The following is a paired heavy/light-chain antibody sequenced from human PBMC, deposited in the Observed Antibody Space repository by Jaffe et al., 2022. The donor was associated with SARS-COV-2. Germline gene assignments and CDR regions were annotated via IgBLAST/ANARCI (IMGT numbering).Light chain of an antibody. CDR2: LGS. CDR1: QSLLHSNGYYY. V-gene: IGKV2-28*01. CDR3: MQPLQIPYT. Sequence: DIVMTQSPLSLPVTPGEPASISCRSSQSLLHSNGYYYLDWYLQKPGQSPQLLIYLGSNRASGVPDRFSGSGSGADFTLKISRVEAEDVGVYYCMQPLQIPYTFGQGTKLEIK. J-gene: IGKJ2*01.
Heavy chain of an antibody. V-gene: IGHV3-15*01. Sequence: EVQLVESGGGLVKPGESLRLSCASSGPGFSNAWLHWVRQAPGKGLEWVGRIKSKTNGGTIDYAAPVKDRFVISRDDSKNTLYLQMNSLKTEDTAVYYCGYGSGNFYPAYWGQGTLVTISS. D-gene: IGHD3-10*01. CDR2: IKSKTNGGTI. CDR1: GPGFSNAW. CDR3: GYGSGNFYPAY. J-gene: IGHJ4*02.